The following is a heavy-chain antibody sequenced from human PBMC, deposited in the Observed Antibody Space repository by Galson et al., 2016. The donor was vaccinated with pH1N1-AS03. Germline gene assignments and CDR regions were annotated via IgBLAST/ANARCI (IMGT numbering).Heavy chain of an antibody. CDR2: INPNSGGT. CDR3: ARNRPIAVSGTDGFDP. D-gene: IGHD6-19*01. V-gene: IGHV1-2*02. Sequence: SVKVSCKASGYTLTEYYLHWVRQAPGQGPEWMGWINPNSGGTKYAQKFQGRVPMTRDTSISTAYMEMSNLKSDDTAVYYCARNRPIAVSGTDGFDPWGQGTLVAVSS. J-gene: IGHJ5*02. CDR1: GYTLTEYY.